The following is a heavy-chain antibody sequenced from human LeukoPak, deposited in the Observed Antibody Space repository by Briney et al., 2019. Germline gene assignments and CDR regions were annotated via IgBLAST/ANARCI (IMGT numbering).Heavy chain of an antibody. Sequence: SGGSLRLSCAASGFTFSNYGMHWVRQAPGKGLEWVAFIRYDGSNKYYADSVKGRFTISRDNSKNTLYLQMNSLRAEDRAVYYCAKYDILTGTQKEWGQGTLVTVSS. J-gene: IGHJ4*02. CDR1: GFTFSNYG. CDR3: AKYDILTGTQKE. CDR2: IRYDGSNK. D-gene: IGHD3-9*01. V-gene: IGHV3-30*02.